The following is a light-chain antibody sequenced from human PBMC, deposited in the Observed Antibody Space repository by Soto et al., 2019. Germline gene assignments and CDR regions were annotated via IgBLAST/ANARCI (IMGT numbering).Light chain of an antibody. J-gene: IGKJ3*01. V-gene: IGKV3-20*01. Sequence: EIVLTQSPGTVSLSPGERATLSCRASQSFRGSYLAWYQQKPGQAPRLLIYDASNRASGMPARFSGSGSGTDFTLTISRLEPEDFALYYCQQCAGSPFTFGPGTKVDIK. CDR3: QQCAGSPFT. CDR1: QSFRGSY. CDR2: DAS.